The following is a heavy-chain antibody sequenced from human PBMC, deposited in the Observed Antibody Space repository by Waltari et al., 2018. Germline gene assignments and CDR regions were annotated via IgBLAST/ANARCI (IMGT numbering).Heavy chain of an antibody. Sequence: QLQLQESGPGLVKPSETLSLTCTVSGGSIGSGTYSLGWIRQPPGKGLEYIAHIYDSGSTHYHPSLRSRAAISVDPSKNQFSLMLTSVTVADTAVYFCVRLLRGAAGFWGQGTLVTVSS. CDR1: GGSIGSGTYS. CDR3: VRLLRGAAGF. V-gene: IGHV4-39*01. J-gene: IGHJ4*02. CDR2: IYDSGST. D-gene: IGHD6-13*01.